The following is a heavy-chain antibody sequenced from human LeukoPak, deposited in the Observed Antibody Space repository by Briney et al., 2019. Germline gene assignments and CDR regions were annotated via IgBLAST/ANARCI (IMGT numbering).Heavy chain of an antibody. J-gene: IGHJ4*02. D-gene: IGHD5/OR15-5a*01. V-gene: IGHV3-43*02. Sequence: PGGSLRLSCAASGFIFSDYNMHWVRQVPGKGLEWVSIISGDGGRTSYADSVKGRVTISRDNSKNSLYLQMNSLRTEDTAFYYCAKDVSVSIDSWGQGTLVTVSS. CDR2: ISGDGGRT. CDR3: AKDVSVSIDS. CDR1: GFIFSDYN.